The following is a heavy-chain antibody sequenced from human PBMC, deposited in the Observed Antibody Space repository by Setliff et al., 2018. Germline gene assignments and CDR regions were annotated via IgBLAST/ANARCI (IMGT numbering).Heavy chain of an antibody. V-gene: IGHV4-59*01. Sequence: SETLSLTCTVSGGSISSYYWSWIRQPPGKGLEWIGYIYYSGSTNYNPSLKSRVTISVDTSKNQFSLKLSSVTAADTAVYYCARDRPIAAAGTFIRHYYYYGMDVWGQGTTVTVSS. CDR3: ARDRPIAAAGTFIRHYYYYGMDV. D-gene: IGHD6-13*01. CDR2: IYYSGST. CDR1: GGSISSYY. J-gene: IGHJ6*02.